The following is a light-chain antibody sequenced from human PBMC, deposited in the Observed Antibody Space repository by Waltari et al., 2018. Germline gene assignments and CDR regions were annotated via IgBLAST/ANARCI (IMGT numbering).Light chain of an antibody. CDR3: CSYAGSTASIL. V-gene: IGLV2-23*01. Sequence: QSALTQPDSVSGSPGQSITISCTGTSSDVGSHNLVSWYQHHPGKAPKLMVYEDTKRPSGVSNRFSSSKSGNTASLTISGLQAEDEADYYCCSYAGSTASILLGGGTKLTVL. CDR1: SSDVGSHNL. CDR2: EDT. J-gene: IGLJ2*01.